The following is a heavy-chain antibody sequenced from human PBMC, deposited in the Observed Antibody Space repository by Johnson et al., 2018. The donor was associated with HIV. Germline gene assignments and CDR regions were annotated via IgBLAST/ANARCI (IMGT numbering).Heavy chain of an antibody. CDR3: ARGMYGDDFDI. J-gene: IGHJ3*02. V-gene: IGHV3-53*01. CDR1: GFTVSSNY. CDR2: IYSGSTT. D-gene: IGHD2-8*01. Sequence: MQLVESGGGVVQPGRSMRLSCAASGFTVSSNYMSWVRQAPGKGLEWVSVIYSGSTTYYADSVKGRFTISRDKSTNTLYLQMNSLRAEDTAVYYCARGMYGDDFDIWGQGKMVTVSS.